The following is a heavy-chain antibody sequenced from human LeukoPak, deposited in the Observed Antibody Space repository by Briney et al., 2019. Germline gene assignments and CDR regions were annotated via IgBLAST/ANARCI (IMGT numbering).Heavy chain of an antibody. CDR1: GFTFNSYA. J-gene: IGHJ3*02. CDR3: ARAVEMATTYDAFDI. Sequence: GGSLRLSCAASGFTFNSYAMHWVRQAPGKGLEWVAVISYDGSNKYYVDSVKGRSTISRDNSKNTLYLQMNSLRAEDTAVYYCARAVEMATTYDAFDIWGQGTMVTVSS. CDR2: ISYDGSNK. V-gene: IGHV3-30-3*01. D-gene: IGHD5-24*01.